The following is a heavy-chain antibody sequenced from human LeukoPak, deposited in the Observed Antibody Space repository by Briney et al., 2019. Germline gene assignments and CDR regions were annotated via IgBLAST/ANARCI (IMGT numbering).Heavy chain of an antibody. CDR1: GFTFNNYA. J-gene: IGHJ5*02. CDR2: ISGSGDII. CDR3: AKEGGRSSSSWYWFDP. Sequence: LGGSLRLSCAASGFTFNNYAMTWVRQAPGKGLEWVSAISGSGDIIYYADSVKGRFTISRDNSKSTLYLQMHSLRAEDTAIYFCAKEGGRSSSSWYWFDPWGQGTLVTVSS. V-gene: IGHV3-23*01. D-gene: IGHD6-13*01.